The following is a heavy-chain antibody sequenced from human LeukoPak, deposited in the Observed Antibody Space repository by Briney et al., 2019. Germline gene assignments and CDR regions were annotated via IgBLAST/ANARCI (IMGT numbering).Heavy chain of an antibody. Sequence: PGGSLRLSCAASGFTFSSYAMHWVRQAPGKGLEWVALISCDGTNKYYADSVKGRFTISRDNSKNTLYLQMNSLRAEDTAVYYCAKDQSGVYSSSWYIGDNDYWGQGTLVTVSS. J-gene: IGHJ4*02. V-gene: IGHV3-30*04. CDR2: ISCDGTNK. D-gene: IGHD6-13*01. CDR3: AKDQSGVYSSSWYIGDNDY. CDR1: GFTFSSYA.